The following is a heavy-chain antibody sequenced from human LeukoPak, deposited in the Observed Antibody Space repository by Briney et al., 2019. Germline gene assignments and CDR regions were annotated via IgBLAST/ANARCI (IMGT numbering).Heavy chain of an antibody. D-gene: IGHD5-18*01. Sequence: ASVKVSCKASGYTFTSYGISWVRQAPGQGLEWMGRISAYSGNTNYAQKLQGRVTMTTDTSTSTAYMELRSLRSDDTAVYYCARDPIQLWFDYWGQGTLVTVSS. CDR2: ISAYSGNT. V-gene: IGHV1-18*01. CDR3: ARDPIQLWFDY. CDR1: GYTFTSYG. J-gene: IGHJ4*02.